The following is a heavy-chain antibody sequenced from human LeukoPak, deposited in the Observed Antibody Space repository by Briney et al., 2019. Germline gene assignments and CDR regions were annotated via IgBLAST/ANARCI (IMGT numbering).Heavy chain of an antibody. J-gene: IGHJ4*02. D-gene: IGHD2-21*02. CDR1: GYTFTSYA. Sequence: GASVKVSCKASGYTFTSYAMNWVRQAPGQGLEWMGWINPNSGGTNYAQKFQGRVTMTRDTSISTAYMELSRLRSDDTAVYYCARARPYCGGDCYSDYWGQGTLVTVSS. CDR2: INPNSGGT. CDR3: ARARPYCGGDCYSDY. V-gene: IGHV1-2*02.